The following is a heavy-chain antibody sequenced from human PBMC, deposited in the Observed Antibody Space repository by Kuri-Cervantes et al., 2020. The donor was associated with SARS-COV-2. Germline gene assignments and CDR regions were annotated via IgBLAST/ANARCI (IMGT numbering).Heavy chain of an antibody. CDR3: ARGVGIGASSGYLADY. Sequence: ASVKVSCKASGYTLTGYYMHWVRQAPGQGLEWMGWINPNSGGTNYAQKFQGWVTMTRDTSISTAYMELSRQRSDDTAVYYCARGVGIGASSGYLADYWGQGTLVTVSS. J-gene: IGHJ4*02. V-gene: IGHV1-2*04. CDR2: INPNSGGT. CDR1: GYTLTGYY. D-gene: IGHD3-22*01.